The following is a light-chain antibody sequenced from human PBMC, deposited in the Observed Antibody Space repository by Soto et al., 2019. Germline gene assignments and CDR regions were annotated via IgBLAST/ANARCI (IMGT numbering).Light chain of an antibody. J-gene: IGLJ1*01. CDR1: SSDVGGYNY. CDR3: CSYAGRYTYV. CDR2: DVS. Sequence: QSVLTQPRSVSGSPGQSVSISCTGTSSDVGGYNYVSWYQQHPGKAPKVIIYDVSKRPSGVPDRFSGSKSGNTASLTISGLQSEDEADYYCCSYAGRYTYVFGTGTKGTVL. V-gene: IGLV2-11*01.